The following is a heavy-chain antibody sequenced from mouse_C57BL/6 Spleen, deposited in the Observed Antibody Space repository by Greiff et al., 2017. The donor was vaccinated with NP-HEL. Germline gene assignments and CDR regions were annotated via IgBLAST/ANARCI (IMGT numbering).Heavy chain of an antibody. V-gene: IGHV1-69*01. J-gene: IGHJ4*01. CDR2: IDPSDSYT. Sequence: QVQLQQPGAELVMPGASVKLSCKASGYTFTSYWMHWVKQRPGQGLEWIGEIDPSDSYTNYNQKFKGKSTLTVDKSSSTAYMQLSSLTSEDSAVYYCARGTVVARGAMDYWGQGTSVTDSS. D-gene: IGHD1-1*01. CDR3: ARGTVVARGAMDY. CDR1: GYTFTSYW.